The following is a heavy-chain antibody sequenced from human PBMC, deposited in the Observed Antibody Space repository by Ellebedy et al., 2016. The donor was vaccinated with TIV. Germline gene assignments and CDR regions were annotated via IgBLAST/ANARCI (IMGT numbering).Heavy chain of an antibody. CDR1: GYTFTGYY. D-gene: IGHD3-3*01. J-gene: IGHJ4*02. CDR2: MNPNSGNT. V-gene: IGHV1-8*02. Sequence: ASVKVSCXASGYTFTGYYMHWVRQAPGQGLEWMGWMNPNSGNTGYAQKFQGRVTMTRNTSISTAYMELSSLRSEDTAVYYCARSGLQPSDYWGQGTLVTVSS. CDR3: ARSGLQPSDY.